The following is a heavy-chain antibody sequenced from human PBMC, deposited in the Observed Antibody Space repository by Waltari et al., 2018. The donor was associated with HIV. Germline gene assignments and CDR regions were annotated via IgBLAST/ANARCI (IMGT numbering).Heavy chain of an antibody. CDR1: GVTFRSYA. V-gene: IGHV3-23*01. Sequence: EVQLLESGGGLVQPGGSLRLSCAASGVTFRSYAMSWVRQAPGKGLEWVSAISGSGGSTYYADSVKGRFTISRDNSKNTLYLQMNSLRAEDTAVYYCAKGGIVVVVAAFNWFDPWGQGTLVTVSS. CDR3: AKGGIVVVVAAFNWFDP. CDR2: ISGSGGST. J-gene: IGHJ5*02. D-gene: IGHD2-15*01.